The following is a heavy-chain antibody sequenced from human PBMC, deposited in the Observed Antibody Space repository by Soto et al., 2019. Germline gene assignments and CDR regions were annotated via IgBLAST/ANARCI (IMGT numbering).Heavy chain of an antibody. D-gene: IGHD4-17*01. V-gene: IGHV3-23*01. CDR2: ISGSGGST. J-gene: IGHJ3*02. Sequence: GGSLRLSCAASGFTFSSYAMSWVRQAPGKGLEWVSAISGSGGSTYYADSVKGRFTISRDNSKNTLYLQMNSLRAEDTAVYYCAKELSHDYGDPNDAFDIWGQGTMVTVS. CDR3: AKELSHDYGDPNDAFDI. CDR1: GFTFSSYA.